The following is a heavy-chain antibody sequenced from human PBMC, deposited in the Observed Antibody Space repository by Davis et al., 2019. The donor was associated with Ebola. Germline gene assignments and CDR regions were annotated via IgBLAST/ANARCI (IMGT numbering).Heavy chain of an antibody. Sequence: SVKGRFTISRDNSKNTLYLQMNSLRDEDTAVYYCARATGTTNYYYGMDVWGQGTTVTVSS. D-gene: IGHD1-1*01. CDR3: ARATGTTNYYYGMDV. V-gene: IGHV3-30*07. J-gene: IGHJ6*02.